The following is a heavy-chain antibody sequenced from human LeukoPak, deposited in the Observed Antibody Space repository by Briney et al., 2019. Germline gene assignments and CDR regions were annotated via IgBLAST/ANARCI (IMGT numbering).Heavy chain of an antibody. D-gene: IGHD6-13*01. Sequence: GSLRLSCAASGFTFSSYSMNWVRQAPGKGLEWVSSISSSSSYIYYADSVKGRFTISRDNAKNSLYLQMNSLRAEDTAVYYCARDEGSSWSYYYYGMDVWGQGTTVTVSS. J-gene: IGHJ6*02. CDR3: ARDEGSSWSYYYYGMDV. V-gene: IGHV3-21*01. CDR1: GFTFSSYS. CDR2: ISSSSSYI.